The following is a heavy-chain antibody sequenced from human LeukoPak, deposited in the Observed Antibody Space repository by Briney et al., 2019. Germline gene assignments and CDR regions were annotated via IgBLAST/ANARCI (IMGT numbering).Heavy chain of an antibody. V-gene: IGHV4-59*01. CDR3: ARAQDYYDSSGYLDY. J-gene: IGHJ4*02. D-gene: IGHD3-22*01. CDR1: GDSISNFY. CDR2: IYYSGST. Sequence: SETLSLTCTVSGDSISNFYWNWIRQPPGKGLEWIGYIYYSGSTNYNPSLKSRVTISVDTSKNQFSLKLSSVTAADTAVYYCARAQDYYDSSGYLDYWGQGTLVTVSS.